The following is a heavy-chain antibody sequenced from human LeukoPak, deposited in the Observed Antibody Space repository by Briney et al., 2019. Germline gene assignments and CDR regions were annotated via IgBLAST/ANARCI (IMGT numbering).Heavy chain of an antibody. Sequence: SETLSLTCAVYGGSFSGYYWSWIRQPPGKGLEWIGEINHSGSTNYNPSLKSRVTISVDTSKNQFSLKLSSVTAADTAVYYCARDSGYYGSGSYSYYFDYWGQGTLVTVSS. CDR3: ARDSGYYGSGSYSYYFDY. CDR2: INHSGST. D-gene: IGHD3-10*01. V-gene: IGHV4-34*01. CDR1: GGSFSGYY. J-gene: IGHJ4*02.